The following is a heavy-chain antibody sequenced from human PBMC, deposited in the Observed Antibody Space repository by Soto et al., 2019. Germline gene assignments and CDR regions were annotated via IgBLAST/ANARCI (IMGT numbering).Heavy chain of an antibody. V-gene: IGHV4-38-2*02. CDR3: AKSGDYGLDAFDL. Sequence: SETLSLTCTVSNYSISSGYYWGWIRQPPGKGLEWIGCIYQRGSTSYSPSLKSRITMSMDTSKNHFSLNLRSVTAADTAVYYCAKSGDYGLDAFDLWGQGTMVTVSS. D-gene: IGHD4-17*01. CDR1: NYSISSGYY. J-gene: IGHJ3*01. CDR2: IYQRGST.